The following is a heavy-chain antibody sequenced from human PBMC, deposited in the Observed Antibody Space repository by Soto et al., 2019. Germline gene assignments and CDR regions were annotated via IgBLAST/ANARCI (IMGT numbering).Heavy chain of an antibody. CDR1: GFTFSNAW. Sequence: PGGSLRLSCAASGFTFSNAWMNWVRQAPEKGLEWVGRIKSKTDGGTTDYAAPVKGRFTISRDDSKNTLYLQMNSLKTEDTAVYYCTTDSTVVTWAFDYWGQGTLVTVSS. D-gene: IGHD4-17*01. CDR2: IKSKTDGGTT. CDR3: TTDSTVVTWAFDY. V-gene: IGHV3-15*07. J-gene: IGHJ4*02.